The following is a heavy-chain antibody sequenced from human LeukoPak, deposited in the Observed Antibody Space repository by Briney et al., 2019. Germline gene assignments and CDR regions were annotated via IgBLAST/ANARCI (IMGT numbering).Heavy chain of an antibody. CDR3: ARDNWGGSAFDI. CDR2: IYYSGST. Sequence: SETLSLTCTVSGGSISSSSYYWGWIRQPPGKGLEWIGSIYYSGSTYYNPSLKSRVTISVDTSKNQFSLKLSSVTAADTAVYYCARDNWGGSAFDIWGQGTMVTVSS. V-gene: IGHV4-39*07. J-gene: IGHJ3*02. CDR1: GGSISSSSYY. D-gene: IGHD7-27*01.